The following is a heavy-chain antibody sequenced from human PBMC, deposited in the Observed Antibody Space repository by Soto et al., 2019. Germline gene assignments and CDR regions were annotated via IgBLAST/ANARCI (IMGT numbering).Heavy chain of an antibody. CDR1: GFTFSSFG. V-gene: IGHV3-33*01. CDR2: ISYDGINT. D-gene: IGHD3-22*01. Sequence: QVQLVESGGGVVQPWKSLRLSCAASGFTFSSFGMHWVRQAPGKGLEWVAVISYDGINTYYADFVKGRFIVSRDNSENTLYLQINSLRAEDTAVYYCARDSSLVLTFHWNFDLWGRGTLVTAAS. J-gene: IGHJ2*01. CDR3: ARDSSLVLTFHWNFDL.